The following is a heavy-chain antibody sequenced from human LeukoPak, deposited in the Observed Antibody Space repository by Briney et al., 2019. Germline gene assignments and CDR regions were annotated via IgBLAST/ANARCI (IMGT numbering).Heavy chain of an antibody. J-gene: IGHJ6*03. CDR1: GFTFSSYG. V-gene: IGHV3-33*01. CDR2: IWYDGSNK. Sequence: GGSLRLSCAASGFTFSSYGMHWVRQAPGKGLEWVAVIWYDGSNKYYADSVEGRFTISRDNSKNTLYLQMNSLRAEDTAVYYCASAGEYYYYYMDVWGKGTTVTVSS. D-gene: IGHD6-13*01. CDR3: ASAGEYYYYYMDV.